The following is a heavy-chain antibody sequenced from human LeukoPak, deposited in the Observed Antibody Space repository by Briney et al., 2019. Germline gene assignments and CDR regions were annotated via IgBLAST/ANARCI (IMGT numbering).Heavy chain of an antibody. J-gene: IGHJ6*03. Sequence: PGGSLRLSCAASGFTFSSYSMNWVRQAPGKGLEWVSSISSSSSYIYYADSVKGRFTISRDNAKNSLYLQMNSLRAEDTAVYYCARDTTVTILAYYYYYMDVWGKGTTVTVSS. V-gene: IGHV3-21*01. CDR2: ISSSSSYI. D-gene: IGHD4-11*01. CDR1: GFTFSSYS. CDR3: ARDTTVTILAYYYYYMDV.